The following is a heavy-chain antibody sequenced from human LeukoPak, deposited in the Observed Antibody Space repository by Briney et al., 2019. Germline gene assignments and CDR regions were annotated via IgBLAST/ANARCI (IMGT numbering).Heavy chain of an antibody. CDR2: VKSDGSNI. D-gene: IGHD3-22*01. CDR1: GFTFSDYW. Sequence: GGAVRLSCLASGFTFSDYWIHWVRQAPAKGLAGVSRVKSDGSNINYGDSLKGRFTISRDNAKNTLYLQMNSLRAEDTAVYYCVRGMRYYDSSGYYYWGQGTLVTVSS. V-gene: IGHV3-74*01. CDR3: VRGMRYYDSSGYYY. J-gene: IGHJ4*02.